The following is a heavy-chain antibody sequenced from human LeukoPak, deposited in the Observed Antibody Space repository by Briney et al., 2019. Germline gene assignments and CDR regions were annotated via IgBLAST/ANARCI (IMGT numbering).Heavy chain of an antibody. CDR3: AKDRDYRSSWYTADY. V-gene: IGHV3-23*01. Sequence: PGGSLRLSCAVSGLTFSSFAMSWVRQAPGKELEWVSAISGSGDSTYYADSVKGRFTISRDNSKSTLFLQMNSLRAEDTAVYYCAKDRDYRSSWYTADYWGQGTLVTVSS. D-gene: IGHD6-13*01. CDR1: GLTFSSFA. J-gene: IGHJ4*02. CDR2: ISGSGDST.